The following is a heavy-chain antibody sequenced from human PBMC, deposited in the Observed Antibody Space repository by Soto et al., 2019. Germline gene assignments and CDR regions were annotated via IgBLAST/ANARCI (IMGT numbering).Heavy chain of an antibody. D-gene: IGHD1-26*01. J-gene: IGHJ4*02. CDR3: AKVIVEWEILNAFDS. V-gene: IGHV3-23*01. Sequence: GGSLRLSCAASGFSFSSYAMGCVRQAPGKGLEGVSGIIGRGGTTYYADSVKGRFTISRDNAKNTLFLKMESLRAEDTAIYYCAKVIVEWEILNAFDSWGQGTLVTVSS. CDR2: IIGRGGTT. CDR1: GFSFSSYA.